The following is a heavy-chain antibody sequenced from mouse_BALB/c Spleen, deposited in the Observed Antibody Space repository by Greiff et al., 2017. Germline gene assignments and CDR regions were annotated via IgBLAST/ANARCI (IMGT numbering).Heavy chain of an antibody. Sequence: QVQLKQSGAELVRPGVSVKISCKGSGYTFTDYAMHWVKQSHAKSLEWIGVISTYYGDASYNQKFKGKATMTVDKSSSTAYMELARLTSEDSAIYYCARGGDYRYAMDDWGQGTSVTVSS. J-gene: IGHJ4*01. V-gene: IGHV1S137*01. D-gene: IGHD2-4*01. CDR2: ISTYYGDA. CDR3: ARGGDYRYAMDD. CDR1: GYTFTDYA.